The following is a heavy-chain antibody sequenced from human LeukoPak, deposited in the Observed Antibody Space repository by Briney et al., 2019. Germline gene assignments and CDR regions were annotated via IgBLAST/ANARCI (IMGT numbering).Heavy chain of an antibody. J-gene: IGHJ4*02. CDR3: ARSIQYYYGSGSYVDY. Sequence: GGSLRLSCAASGFTVSSNYMSWVRQAPGKGLEWVSVIYGGGSTYYADSVKGRFTISRDNSKNTLYLQMNSLRAEDTAVYYCARSIQYYYGSGSYVDYWGQGTLVTVSS. CDR1: GFTVSSNY. D-gene: IGHD3-10*01. CDR2: IYGGGST. V-gene: IGHV3-53*01.